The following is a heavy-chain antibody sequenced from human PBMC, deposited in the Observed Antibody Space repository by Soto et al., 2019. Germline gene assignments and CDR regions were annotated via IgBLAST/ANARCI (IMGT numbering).Heavy chain of an antibody. D-gene: IGHD3-22*01. J-gene: IGHJ4*02. V-gene: IGHV1-3*01. CDR2: INAGNGNT. CDR3: ARSLPYYYDSSKHFDY. Sequence: QVQLVQSGAEVKKPGASVKVSCKASGYTFTSYAMHWVRQAPGQRLEWMGWINAGNGNTKYSQKFQGRVTITRDTSASTAYMELRSLRDEDTAVYYCARSLPYYYDSSKHFDYWGQGTLVTVSS. CDR1: GYTFTSYA.